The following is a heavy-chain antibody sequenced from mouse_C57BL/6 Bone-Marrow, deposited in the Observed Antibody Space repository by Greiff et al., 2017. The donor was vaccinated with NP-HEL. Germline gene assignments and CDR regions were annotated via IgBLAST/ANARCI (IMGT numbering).Heavy chain of an antibody. Sequence: VQLQQPGAELVMPGASVKLSCKASGYTFTSYWMHWVKQRPGQGLEWIGEIDPSDSSTHYNQKFKGKSTLTVDKSSSTAYMQLSSLTSEDSAVYYCARLGNYWFAYWGQGTLVTVSA. V-gene: IGHV1-69*01. CDR1: GYTFTSYW. J-gene: IGHJ3*01. CDR2: IDPSDSST. CDR3: ARLGNYWFAY. D-gene: IGHD2-1*01.